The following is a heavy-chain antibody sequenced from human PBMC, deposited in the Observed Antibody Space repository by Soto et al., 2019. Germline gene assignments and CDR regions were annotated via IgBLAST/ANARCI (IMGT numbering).Heavy chain of an antibody. V-gene: IGHV4-59*01. Sequence: SETLSLTCTVSSGSISNYYWSWIRQPPGKGLELIGYIYYTGSAYYNPSLKSRVTISVDTSKNQFSLKLTSVTAADTAVYYCARAHYSGSPITLHDYWGQGALVTVSS. D-gene: IGHD6-19*01. J-gene: IGHJ4*02. CDR1: SGSISNYY. CDR3: ARAHYSGSPITLHDY. CDR2: IYYTGSA.